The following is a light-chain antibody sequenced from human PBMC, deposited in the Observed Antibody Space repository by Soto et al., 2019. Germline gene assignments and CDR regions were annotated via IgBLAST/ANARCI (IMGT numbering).Light chain of an antibody. V-gene: IGKV4-1*01. Sequence: DIVMTQSPDSLAVSLGERATINCKSSQSLLYSSDNKNYLAWYQQKPGQPPKLLIYWASTRESGVPDRLSGSGSGTDFTLTIGSLQAEDVAVYYCQQYYSLPATFGQGTKLEIK. CDR2: WAS. CDR3: QQYYSLPAT. J-gene: IGKJ2*01. CDR1: QSLLYSSDNKNY.